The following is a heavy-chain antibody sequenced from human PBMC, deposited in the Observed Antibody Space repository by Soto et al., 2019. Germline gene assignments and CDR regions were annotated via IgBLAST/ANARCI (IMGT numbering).Heavy chain of an antibody. CDR1: GFIFKMYL. CDR2: IYNDGTYS. D-gene: IGHD3-10*01. J-gene: IGHJ4*02. V-gene: IGHV3-74*01. Sequence: GGSLRLSCAASGFIFKMYLMHWVRQSPGKGLVWISRIYNDGTYSDYADSARGRFTISRDNVNDTLYLQMNNLRAEDSGLYYCTRGPRPISTGTGAYWGQGTQVTVS. CDR3: TRGPRPISTGTGAY.